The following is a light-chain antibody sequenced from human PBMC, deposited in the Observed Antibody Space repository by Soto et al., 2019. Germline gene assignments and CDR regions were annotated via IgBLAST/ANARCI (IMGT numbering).Light chain of an antibody. CDR2: EGS. V-gene: IGLV2-23*01. CDR3: CSYAGSSTSLI. J-gene: IGLJ2*01. CDR1: SSDVGSYNL. Sequence: QSALTQPASVSGSPGQSITISCTGTSSDVGSYNLVSWYQQHPGKAPKLMIYEGSKRPSGVSNRFSGSKSGNTASLTISGLQAEDEAYYYCCSYAGSSTSLIFGGGTKLTVL.